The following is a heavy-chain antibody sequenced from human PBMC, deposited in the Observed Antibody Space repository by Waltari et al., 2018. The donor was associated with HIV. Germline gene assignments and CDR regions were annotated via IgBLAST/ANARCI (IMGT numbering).Heavy chain of an antibody. CDR2: GDANGGGR. CDR1: GYTFTGYY. Sequence: QVQLVQSGAEVKKPGASVKVSCKASGYTFTGYYMHGVRQAPGQGVGWMGWGDANGGGRTTVQKFQGRVTMTRGTSITTAYMGVSRVRSDGTAVYYCARVPYYYCTGAYPGYWGQGTLVTVSS. CDR3: ARVPYYYCTGAYPGY. J-gene: IGHJ4*02. D-gene: IGHD2-8*02. V-gene: IGHV1-2*02.